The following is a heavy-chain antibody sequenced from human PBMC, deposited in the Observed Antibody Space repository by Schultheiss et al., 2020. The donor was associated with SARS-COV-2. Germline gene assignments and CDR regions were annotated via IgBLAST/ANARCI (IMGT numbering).Heavy chain of an antibody. CDR1: GGSISSSNW. CDR3: AIGITGTGRYYYYYYGMDV. J-gene: IGHJ6*02. CDR2: IYHSGST. V-gene: IGHV4-4*02. D-gene: IGHD1-20*01. Sequence: GSLRLSCAVSGGSISSSNWWSWVRQPPGKGLEWIGEIYHSGSTNYSPSFQGHVTISADKSISTAYLQWSSLKASDTAMYYCAIGITGTGRYYYYYYGMDVWGQGTTVTVSS.